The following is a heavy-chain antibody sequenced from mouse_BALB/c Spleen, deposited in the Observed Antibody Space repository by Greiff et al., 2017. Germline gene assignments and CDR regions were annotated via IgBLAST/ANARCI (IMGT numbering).Heavy chain of an antibody. D-gene: IGHD2-1*01. CDR1: GYTFTSYW. V-gene: IGHV1-87*01. J-gene: IGHJ4*01. CDR2: IYPGDGDT. Sequence: VQLQQSGAELARPGASVKLSCKASGYTFTSYWMQWAKQRPGQGLEWIGAIYPGDGDTRYTQKFKGKATLTADKSSSTAYMQLSSLASEDSAVYYCARYGNAMDYWGQGTSVTVSS. CDR3: ARYGNAMDY.